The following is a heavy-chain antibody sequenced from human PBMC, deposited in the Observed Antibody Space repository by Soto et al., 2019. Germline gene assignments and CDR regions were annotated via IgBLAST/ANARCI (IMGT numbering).Heavy chain of an antibody. CDR2: ISGSGGST. CDR3: AKDLCGDYLAGDYYIDV. V-gene: IGHV3-23*01. CDR1: GFTFSSYA. J-gene: IGHJ6*03. D-gene: IGHD4-17*01. Sequence: GGSLRLSCAASGFTFSSYAMSWVRQAPGKGLEWVSAISGSGGSTYYADSVKGRFTISRDNSKNTLYLQMNSLRAEDTAVYDCAKDLCGDYLAGDYYIDVWGKGTTVTVSS.